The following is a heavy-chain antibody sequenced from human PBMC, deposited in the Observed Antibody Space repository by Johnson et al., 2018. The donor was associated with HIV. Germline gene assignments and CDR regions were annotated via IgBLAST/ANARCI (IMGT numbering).Heavy chain of an antibody. CDR3: AKGLLAGNDAFDI. CDR2: IYSGGST. D-gene: IGHD6-13*01. Sequence: VQLVETGGGLIQPGGSLRLSCAASGFTVSSNYMSWVRQAPGKGLEWVSVIYSGGSTYYADSVKGRFTINRDNSKNTLNLQMNSLRAEDTAVYYCAKGLLAGNDAFDIWGQGTLVTVSS. V-gene: IGHV3-53*02. CDR1: GFTVSSNY. J-gene: IGHJ3*02.